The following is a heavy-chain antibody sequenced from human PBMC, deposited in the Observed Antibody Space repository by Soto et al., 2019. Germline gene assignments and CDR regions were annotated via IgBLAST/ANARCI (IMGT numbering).Heavy chain of an antibody. V-gene: IGHV1-24*01. J-gene: IGHJ5*02. Sequence: ASVKVSCKVSGYTLTELSMHWVRQAPGKGLEWMGGFDPEDGETIYAQKFQGRVTMTEDTSTDTAYMELSSLRSEDTAVYYCATDLKYCTNGVCYTDGWFDPWGQGTLVTVSS. CDR2: FDPEDGET. CDR1: GYTLTELS. D-gene: IGHD2-8*01. CDR3: ATDLKYCTNGVCYTDGWFDP.